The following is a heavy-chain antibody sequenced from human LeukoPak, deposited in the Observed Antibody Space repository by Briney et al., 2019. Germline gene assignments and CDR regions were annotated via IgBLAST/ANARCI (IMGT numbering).Heavy chain of an antibody. CDR2: IVGSGAST. J-gene: IGHJ2*01. V-gene: IGHV3-23*01. CDR3: AKVRVVGDYNWFFDL. CDR1: GFTFSSYA. Sequence: GGALRLSCAASGFTFSSYAMSWVRQAPGKGLEWVSAIVGSGASTYYADSVKGRFTISRDNSNNTLHLQMNSLRAEDTAIYHCAKVRVVGDYNWFFDLWGRGTLVTVSS. D-gene: IGHD4-17*01.